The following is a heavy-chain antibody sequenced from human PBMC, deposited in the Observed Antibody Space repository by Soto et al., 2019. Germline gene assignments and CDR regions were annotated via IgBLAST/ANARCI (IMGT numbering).Heavy chain of an antibody. CDR2: ISAYNGNT. CDR1: GYTFTSYG. D-gene: IGHD2-15*01. CDR3: ARDPQNHCSGGSCSQLGHWFDP. J-gene: IGHJ5*02. V-gene: IGHV1-18*01. Sequence: GASVKVSCKASGYTFTSYGISWVRQAPGQGLGWMGWISAYNGNTNYAQKLQGRVTMTTDTSTSTAYMELRSLRSDDTAVYYCARDPQNHCSGGSCSQLGHWFDPWGQGTLVTVSS.